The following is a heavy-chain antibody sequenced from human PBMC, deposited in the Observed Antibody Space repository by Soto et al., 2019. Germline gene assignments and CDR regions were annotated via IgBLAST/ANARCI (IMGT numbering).Heavy chain of an antibody. CDR1: GGSVRSTTYY. J-gene: IGHJ6*02. Sequence: PSETLSLTCTVSGGSVRSTTYYWGWIRQPPGKGLEWIGSIYYSGTTYYNLTLKSRVIISVDTSKNQFSLRLSSVTAADTAVYYCASRSDVGSSLGGYYYGMGVWGQGTTVTVSS. CDR2: IYYSGTT. V-gene: IGHV4-39*01. D-gene: IGHD1-26*01. CDR3: ASRSDVGSSLGGYYYGMGV.